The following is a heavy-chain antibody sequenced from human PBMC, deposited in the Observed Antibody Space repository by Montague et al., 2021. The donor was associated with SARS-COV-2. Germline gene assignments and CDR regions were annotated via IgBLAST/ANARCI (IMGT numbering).Heavy chain of an antibody. J-gene: IGHJ4*02. Sequence: SLRLSCAASGFTFSNYAMHWVRQAPGKGLEWLSCISWDSGTTYYADSVKGRFTISRDNSKNSLYLQMNNLRAEDTALYYCARDIRTITLAYFDYWGQGALITVSS. V-gene: IGHV3-9*01. CDR2: ISWDSGTT. D-gene: IGHD1-14*01. CDR3: ARDIRTITLAYFDY. CDR1: GFTFSNYA.